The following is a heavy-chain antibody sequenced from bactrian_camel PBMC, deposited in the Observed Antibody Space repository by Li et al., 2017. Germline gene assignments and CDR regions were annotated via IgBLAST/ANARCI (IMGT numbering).Heavy chain of an antibody. Sequence: HVQLVESGGGSVQTGGSLTLSCAASGVTGSSYCMGWWRQAPAKERAGQREGVATIEPDGTTSYADSVRGRFTISRENAETTVYLQMDDLRPEDSARYYCTRRPAGCSLRAALFAIWNQGTQVTVS. V-gene: IGHV3S53*01. CDR2: IEPDGTT. J-gene: IGHJ4*01. D-gene: IGHD8*01. CDR1: GVTGSSYC.